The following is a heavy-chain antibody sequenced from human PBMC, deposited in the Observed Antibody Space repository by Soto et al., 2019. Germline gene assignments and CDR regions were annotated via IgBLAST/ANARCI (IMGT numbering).Heavy chain of an antibody. CDR1: GGSISRGGYY. J-gene: IGHJ5*02. V-gene: IGHV4-31*01. CDR3: ARDPAP. CDR2: TYNSVIT. Sequence: QVQLQESGPGLVKPSQTLSLTCTVSGGSISRGGYYWSWIHQNPGKGLEWVGYTYNSVITYYKPSRKRPLTTSVDTSKDQFSLTWTSVTAADTAVYSWARDPAPWGQGTPVTVSS.